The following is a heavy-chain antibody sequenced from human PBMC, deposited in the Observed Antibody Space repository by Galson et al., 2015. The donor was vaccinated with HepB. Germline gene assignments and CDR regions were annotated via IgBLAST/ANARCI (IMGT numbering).Heavy chain of an antibody. Sequence: SETLSLTCTVSGGSISSYYWSWVRQPPGKGLEWIGFFSYSGTTNYNPSFKSRVTISVDTPKNQFSLKLSSVTAADTAVYYCARSTLPMNWFDPWGQGTLVTVSS. CDR3: ARSTLPMNWFDP. V-gene: IGHV4-59*01. CDR2: FSYSGTT. CDR1: GGSISSYY. J-gene: IGHJ5*02.